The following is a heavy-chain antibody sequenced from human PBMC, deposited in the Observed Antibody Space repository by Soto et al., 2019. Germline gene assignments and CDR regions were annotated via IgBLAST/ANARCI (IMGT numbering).Heavy chain of an antibody. D-gene: IGHD1-26*01. CDR1: GFTFSSYW. CDR3: ARARTKWELLSAFEI. CDR2: INSDGSST. V-gene: IGHV3-74*01. J-gene: IGHJ3*02. Sequence: GGSLRLSCAASGFTFSSYWMHWVRQAPGKGLVWVSRINSDGSSTSYADSVKGRFTISRDNAKNSLYLQMNSLRAEDTAVYYCARARTKWELLSAFEIWGKGTMVTVAS.